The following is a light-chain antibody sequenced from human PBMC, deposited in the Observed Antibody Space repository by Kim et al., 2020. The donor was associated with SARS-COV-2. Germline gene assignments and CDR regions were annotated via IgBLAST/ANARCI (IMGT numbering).Light chain of an antibody. CDR1: SSDVGSYDF. CDR3: CSYAGSSTWV. CDR2: EVT. J-gene: IGLJ3*02. Sequence: GQSITISCTGTSSDVGSYDFVSWYQQHPGRAPKLMIYEVTKRPSGVSNRFSGSKSGNTASLTISGLQAEDEADYYCCSYAGSSTWVFGGGTKLTVL. V-gene: IGLV2-23*02.